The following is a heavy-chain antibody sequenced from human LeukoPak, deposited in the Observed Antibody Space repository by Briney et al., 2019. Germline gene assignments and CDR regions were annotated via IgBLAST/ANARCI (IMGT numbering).Heavy chain of an antibody. CDR2: INHSGST. Sequence: PSETLSLTCAVYGGSFSGYYWSRIRQPPGKGLEWIGEINHSGSTNYNPSLKSRATISVDTSKSQFSLKLSSVTAADTAVYYCARGRGKYYGSGSYYFDYWGQGTLVTVSS. V-gene: IGHV4-34*01. D-gene: IGHD3-10*01. J-gene: IGHJ4*02. CDR3: ARGRGKYYGSGSYYFDY. CDR1: GGSFSGYY.